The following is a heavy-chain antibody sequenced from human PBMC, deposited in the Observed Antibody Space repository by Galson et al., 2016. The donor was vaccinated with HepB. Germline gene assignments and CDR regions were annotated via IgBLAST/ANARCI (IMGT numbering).Heavy chain of an antibody. V-gene: IGHV1-69*13. CDR1: GGTFSRYA. D-gene: IGHD2-21*02. CDR3: ATFLPIPEKSSSVGVVTDLRHDNYYYALDD. J-gene: IGHJ6*02. Sequence: SVKVSCKASGGTFSRYAISWVRQAPGQGLEWMGGIIPIFGTANYAQKFQGRVTISADESTSTAHMELSGLGPEATAVYYCATFLPIPEKSSSVGVVTDLRHDNYYYALDDWGQGTTVTVSS. CDR2: IIPIFGTA.